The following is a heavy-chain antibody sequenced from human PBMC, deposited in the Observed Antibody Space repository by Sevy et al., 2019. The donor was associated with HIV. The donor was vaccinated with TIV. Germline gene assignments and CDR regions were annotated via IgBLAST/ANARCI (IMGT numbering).Heavy chain of an antibody. CDR3: ARAGGWYVSDAFDI. J-gene: IGHJ3*02. Sequence: GGSLRLSCAASGFTFSDYYMSWIRQAPGKGLEWVSYISSSSSYTNYADSVKGRFTISRDNAKNSLYLQMNSLRAEDTAVYYCARAGGWYVSDAFDIWGQRTMVTVSS. V-gene: IGHV3-11*06. CDR1: GFTFSDYY. D-gene: IGHD6-19*01. CDR2: ISSSSSYT.